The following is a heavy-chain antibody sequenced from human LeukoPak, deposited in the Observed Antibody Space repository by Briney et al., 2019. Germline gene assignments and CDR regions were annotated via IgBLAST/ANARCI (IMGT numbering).Heavy chain of an antibody. CDR3: AKDREGIAARPWYFDY. Sequence: GGSLRLSCATSGFTFRNHGMHWVRQAPGKGLEWVAFIRYDGSNKYYADSVKGRFTISRDNSKNTLYLQMNSLRAEDTAVYYCAKDREGIAARPWYFDYWGQGTLVTVSS. CDR1: GFTFRNHG. CDR2: IRYDGSNK. V-gene: IGHV3-30*02. J-gene: IGHJ4*02. D-gene: IGHD6-6*01.